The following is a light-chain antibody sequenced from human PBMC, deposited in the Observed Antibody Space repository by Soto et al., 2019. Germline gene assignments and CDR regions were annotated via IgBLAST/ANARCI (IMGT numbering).Light chain of an antibody. CDR1: QSISSW. CDR2: DAS. J-gene: IGKJ2*01. CDR3: QQYNGYPYT. Sequence: DIQMTQSPSTLSASVGDRVTITCRASQSISSWLAWYQQKPGKAPKLLIYDASSLESGVPSRFSDSGSGTEFTLTISSLQPDDFATYYCQQYNGYPYTFGQGTKVDI. V-gene: IGKV1-5*01.